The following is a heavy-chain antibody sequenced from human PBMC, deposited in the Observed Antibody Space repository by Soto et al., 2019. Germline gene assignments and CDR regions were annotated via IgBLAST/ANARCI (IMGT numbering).Heavy chain of an antibody. CDR2: FDPDQGKP. Sequence: ASVKVSRKVSETNLIELSIDLLLQTPGTGLEWLGGFDPDQGKPIYAQKFQDRVTMTTDTSTSTAYMELRSLRSDDTAVYYCARVGIAAAGFHNWFDPWGQGTLVTVSS. V-gene: IGHV1-24*01. D-gene: IGHD6-13*01. CDR3: ARVGIAAAGFHNWFDP. CDR1: ETNLIELS. J-gene: IGHJ5*02.